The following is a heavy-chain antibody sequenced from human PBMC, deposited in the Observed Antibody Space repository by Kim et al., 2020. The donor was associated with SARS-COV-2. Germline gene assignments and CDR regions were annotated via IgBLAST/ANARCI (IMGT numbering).Heavy chain of an antibody. J-gene: IGHJ5*02. V-gene: IGHV1-2*02. CDR2: INPNSGGT. D-gene: IGHD6-13*01. CDR1: GYTFTGYY. Sequence: ASVKVSCKASGYTFTGYYMHWVRQAPGQGLEWMGWINPNSGGTNYAQKFQGRVTMTRDTSISTAYMELSRLRSDDTAVYYCARVRIDSSSWYGFDPWGQGTLVTVSS. CDR3: ARVRIDSSSWYGFDP.